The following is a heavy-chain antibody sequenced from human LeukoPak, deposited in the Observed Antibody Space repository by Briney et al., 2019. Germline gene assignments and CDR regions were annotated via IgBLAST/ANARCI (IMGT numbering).Heavy chain of an antibody. J-gene: IGHJ4*02. Sequence: SETLSLTCTVSGGSISTYYWSWIRQPPGKGLEWIGYIYYSGSTNYNPSLKSRITISVDTSKNQFSLKLSSVTAADTAVYYCARLMFVLFYFDYCGQGTLVTVSS. CDR2: IYYSGST. V-gene: IGHV4-59*01. D-gene: IGHD3-10*02. CDR1: GGSISTYY. CDR3: ARLMFVLFYFDY.